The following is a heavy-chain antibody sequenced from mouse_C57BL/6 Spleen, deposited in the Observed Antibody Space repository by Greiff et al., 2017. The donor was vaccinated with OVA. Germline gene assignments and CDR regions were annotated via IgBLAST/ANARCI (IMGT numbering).Heavy chain of an antibody. CDR1: GYSFTDYN. V-gene: IGHV1-39*01. CDR3: ASSWVYYFDY. Sequence: VHVKQSGPELVKPGASVKISCKASGYSFTDYNMNWVKQSNGKSLEWIGVINPNYGTTSSNQKFKGKATLTVDQSSSTAYMPLNSLTSEDSAVYYCASSWVYYFDYWGQGTTLTVSS. CDR2: INPNYGTT. D-gene: IGHD3-1*01. J-gene: IGHJ2*01.